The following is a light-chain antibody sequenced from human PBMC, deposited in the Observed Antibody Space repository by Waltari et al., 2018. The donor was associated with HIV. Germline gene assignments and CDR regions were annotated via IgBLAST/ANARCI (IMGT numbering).Light chain of an antibody. J-gene: IGLJ3*02. CDR1: TTDVGYYNY. Sequence: QSALTQPAAVSGALGQSLTISCTGTTTDVGYYNYVSWYKYHPGKAPKLIIYEVSDRPSGVSNRFSGSKSGNTASLTISGLQAEDETDYYCASYTTRKTWVFGG. V-gene: IGLV2-14*01. CDR3: ASYTTRKTWV. CDR2: EVS.